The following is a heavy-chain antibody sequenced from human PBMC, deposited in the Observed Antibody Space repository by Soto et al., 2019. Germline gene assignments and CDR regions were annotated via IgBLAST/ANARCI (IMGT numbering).Heavy chain of an antibody. Sequence: GGSLRLSCAGSGSTFINHAMNWVRQAPGKGLEWVTGITGNGETTNYADSVKGRFTISRDNSKNTLYLQMNSLRAEDTAVYYCAKVDCGSSGCRLIDYWGQGTLVTVSS. D-gene: IGHD2-2*01. V-gene: IGHV3-23*01. J-gene: IGHJ4*02. CDR1: GSTFINHA. CDR3: AKVDCGSSGCRLIDY. CDR2: ITGNGETT.